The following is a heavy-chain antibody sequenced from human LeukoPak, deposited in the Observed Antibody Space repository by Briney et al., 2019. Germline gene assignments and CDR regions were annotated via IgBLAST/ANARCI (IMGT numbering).Heavy chain of an antibody. CDR2: IIPIFGTA. J-gene: IGHJ6*02. CDR3: ASNEDIVVVPAADLYYYYYGMDV. CDR1: GGTFSSYA. Sequence: ASVKVSCKASGGTFSSYAISWVRQAPGQGLEWMGGIIPIFGTANYAQKFQGRVTITADESTSTAYMELSSLRSEDTAVYYCASNEDIVVVPAADLYYYYYGMDVWGQGTTVTVSS. D-gene: IGHD2-2*01. V-gene: IGHV1-69*13.